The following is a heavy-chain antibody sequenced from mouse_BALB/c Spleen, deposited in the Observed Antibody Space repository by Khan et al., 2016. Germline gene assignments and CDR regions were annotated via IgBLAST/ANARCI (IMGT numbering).Heavy chain of an antibody. V-gene: IGHV1-7*01. D-gene: IGHD1-1*01. Sequence: LQQSGAELAKPGASVKMSCKASGYTFTSYWMHWVKQRPGQGLEWIGYINPSTGYTEYNQKFKDKATLNADKSSSTAYMQLSSLTSEDSAVYYFASYYGNSYAMDYWGQGTSVTVSS. CDR1: GYTFTSYW. CDR3: ASYYGNSYAMDY. CDR2: INPSTGYT. J-gene: IGHJ4*01.